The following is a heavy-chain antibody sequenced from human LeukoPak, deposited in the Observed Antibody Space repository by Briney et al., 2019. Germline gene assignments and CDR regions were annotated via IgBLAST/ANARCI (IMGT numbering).Heavy chain of an antibody. Sequence: ASVKVSCKVSGYTLTDLSMHWVRQAPGKGLEWMGGFDPEDGETIYAQKFRGRVTMTEDTSTDTAYMELSSLRSKDTAVYYCATPILEWASLDVWGQGTTVTVSS. J-gene: IGHJ6*02. CDR2: FDPEDGET. D-gene: IGHD3-3*01. V-gene: IGHV1-24*01. CDR3: ATPILEWASLDV. CDR1: GYTLTDLS.